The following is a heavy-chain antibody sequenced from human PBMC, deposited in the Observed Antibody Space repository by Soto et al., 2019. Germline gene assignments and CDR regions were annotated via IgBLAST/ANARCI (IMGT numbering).Heavy chain of an antibody. CDR1: GFTFSSSA. CDR3: ARCTVDTIVTSGWCHYLDP. J-gene: IGHJ5*02. V-gene: IGHV3-23*01. Sequence: EVQLLDSGGGLVQPGGSLRLSCAASGFTFSSSAMSWVRQAPGKGLEWVSAVSGSGGTTYYADSVRGRFTISRDNSKNTLNLQMNSLRAEDTAIYFCARCTVDTIVTSGWCHYLDPWGQGTLVTVSS. D-gene: IGHD6-19*01. CDR2: VSGSGGTT.